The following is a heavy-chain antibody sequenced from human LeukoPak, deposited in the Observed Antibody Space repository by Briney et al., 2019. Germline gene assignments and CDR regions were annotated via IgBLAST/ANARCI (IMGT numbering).Heavy chain of an antibody. CDR1: GYTFTGYY. V-gene: IGHV1-2*02. CDR3: ARAGGGLYSNYAGVWFDP. CDR2: INPNSGGT. Sequence: GASVKVSCKASGYTFTGYYMHWVRQAPGQGLEWMGWINPNSGGTNYAQKFQGRVTMTRDTSISTAYMELSRLRSDDTAVYYCARAGGGLYSNYAGVWFDPWGQGTLVTVSS. D-gene: IGHD4-11*01. J-gene: IGHJ5*02.